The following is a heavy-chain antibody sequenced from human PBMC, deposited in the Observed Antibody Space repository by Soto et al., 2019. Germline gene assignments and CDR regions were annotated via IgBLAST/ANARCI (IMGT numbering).Heavy chain of an antibody. J-gene: IGHJ6*01. D-gene: IGHD1-26*01. CDR2: IYARGDT. CDR1: GGSMSSYY. V-gene: IGHV4-4*07. Sequence: SLTCFVSGGSMSSYYWNWVRQPAGRGLEWIGRIYARGDTNYNPSLKSRVTMFVDRSTNEFSLRLTSVTAADTAVYYCAGIGEEVYYGMDVGGQGATVTVSS. CDR3: AGIGEEVYYGMDV.